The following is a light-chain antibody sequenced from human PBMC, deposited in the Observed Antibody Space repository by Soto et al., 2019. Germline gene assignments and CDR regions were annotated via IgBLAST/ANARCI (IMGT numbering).Light chain of an antibody. CDR1: QRVSISY. Sequence: EIVLTQSPGTLSLSPGERATLSCRASQRVSISYLAWYQQKPVQAPRLLIYGSSSRATGIPERFSGSGSGTDLTLTISRLEPEDFAVYYCQQYGSSPGTFGQGTKLEIK. J-gene: IGKJ2*02. CDR2: GSS. CDR3: QQYGSSPGT. V-gene: IGKV3-20*01.